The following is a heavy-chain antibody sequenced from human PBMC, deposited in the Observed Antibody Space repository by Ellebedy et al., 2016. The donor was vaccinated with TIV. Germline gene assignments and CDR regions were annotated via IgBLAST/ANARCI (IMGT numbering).Heavy chain of an antibody. CDR1: GGSFSGYY. Sequence: MPSETLSLTCAVYGGSFSGYYWSWIRQPPGKGLEWIGEINHSGSTNYNPSLKSRVTISVDTSNNHFSLKLRSVTAADTAVYYCARNTGYSTLNNWGQGTLVTVSS. J-gene: IGHJ4*02. CDR2: INHSGST. V-gene: IGHV4-34*01. CDR3: ARNTGYSTLNN. D-gene: IGHD6-13*01.